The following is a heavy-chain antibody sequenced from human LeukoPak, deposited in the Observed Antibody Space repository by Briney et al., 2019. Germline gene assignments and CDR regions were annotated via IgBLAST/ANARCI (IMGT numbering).Heavy chain of an antibody. J-gene: IGHJ4*02. CDR2: INSGSTNP. V-gene: IGHV3-21*01. CDR1: GFIFSSYT. D-gene: IGHD6-13*01. CDR3: ARDFLAAGDY. Sequence: PGGCLRLSCEASGFIFSSYTMNWIRQAPGKGLEWVASINSGSTNPYYADSVKGRFTISRDDAKKSLYLQMTSLRVEDTSVYYCARDFLAAGDYWGQGTLVTVSS.